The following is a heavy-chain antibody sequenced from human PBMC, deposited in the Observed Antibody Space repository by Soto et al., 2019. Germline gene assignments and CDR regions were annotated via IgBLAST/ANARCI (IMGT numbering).Heavy chain of an antibody. D-gene: IGHD2-21*02. CDR2: VLHDRNNK. CDR1: GFIFTSYG. V-gene: IGHV3-33*03. J-gene: IGHJ5*02. CDR3: LNGGDRREGGLDH. Sequence: GGSLRLSCAASGFIFTSYGMHWVRQAPGKGLEWVAGVLHDRNNKYYADSVKGRFTISRDNSKSTLYLQMNSLSAEDTAVYYCLNGGDRREGGLDHWAPGTLVPVSS.